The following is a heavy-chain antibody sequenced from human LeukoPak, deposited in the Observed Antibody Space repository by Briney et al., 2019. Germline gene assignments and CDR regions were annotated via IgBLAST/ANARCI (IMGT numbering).Heavy chain of an antibody. Sequence: ETLSLTCSVSDGSMGTYYWGWIRQPPGKRLEWIGYIYYSGSTAYNPSLKSRVTVSVDTSKNQFSLKLTSMTAADTAVYYCARGRLGRQHASFFDSWGHGTLVTVSS. V-gene: IGHV4-59*08. D-gene: IGHD2-2*01. CDR1: DGSMGTYY. CDR3: ARGRLGRQHASFFDS. J-gene: IGHJ4*01. CDR2: IYYSGST.